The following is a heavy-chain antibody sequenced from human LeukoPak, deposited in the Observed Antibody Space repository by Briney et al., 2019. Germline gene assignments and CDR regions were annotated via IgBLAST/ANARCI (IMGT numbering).Heavy chain of an antibody. CDR3: ARGVRSVAGTIFVGFDY. V-gene: IGHV4-31*03. CDR1: GGSISSGGYY. J-gene: IGHJ4*02. CDR2: IYYSGST. Sequence: PSETLSLTCTVSGGSISSGGYYWGWIRQHPGKGLEWIGYIYYSGSTYYNPSLKSRVTISVDTSKNQFSLKLSSVTAADTAVYYCARGVRSVAGTIFVGFDYWGQGTLVTVSS. D-gene: IGHD6-19*01.